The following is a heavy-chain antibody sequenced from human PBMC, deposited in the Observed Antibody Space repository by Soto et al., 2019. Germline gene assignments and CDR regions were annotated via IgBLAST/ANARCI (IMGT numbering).Heavy chain of an antibody. J-gene: IGHJ6*02. CDR2: IWYDGSNK. Sequence: QVQLVESGGGVVQPGRSLRLSCAASGFTFSSYGMHWVRQAPGKGLEWVAVIWYDGSNKYYADSVKGRFTISRDNSKNTLYLQMNSVRAEDTAVYYCARDTNYDDSSGGGMDVWGQGTTVTVSS. D-gene: IGHD3-22*01. CDR1: GFTFSSYG. V-gene: IGHV3-33*01. CDR3: ARDTNYDDSSGGGMDV.